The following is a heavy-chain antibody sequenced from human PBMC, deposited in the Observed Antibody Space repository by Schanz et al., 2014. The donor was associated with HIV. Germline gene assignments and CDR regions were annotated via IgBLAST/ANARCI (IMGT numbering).Heavy chain of an antibody. V-gene: IGHV1-8*01. J-gene: IGHJ6*02. D-gene: IGHD3-16*02. CDR1: GYTFTTND. CDR2: MNPNSGNT. Sequence: VQLEQSGAEVKKPGSSVKVSCKASGYTFTTNDINWVRQATGQGLEWMGWMNPNSGNTGYAQKFQGRVTLTRDTSITTAYMELTSLRPEDTAVYYCARRRGWGSYRYFPYGLDVWGQGTTVTVSS. CDR3: ARRRGWGSYRYFPYGLDV.